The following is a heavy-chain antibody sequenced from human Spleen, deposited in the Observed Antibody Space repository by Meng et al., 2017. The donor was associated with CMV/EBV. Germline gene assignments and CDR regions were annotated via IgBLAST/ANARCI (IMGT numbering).Heavy chain of an antibody. CDR1: GFTFDDYA. Sequence: GGSLRLSCAASGFTFDDYAMHWVRQAPGKGLEWVSGISWNGGGVGYADSVTGRFTISRDNAKKSLYLQMNSLRAEDTAFYYCAKDWDSNYLGYFDYWGQGTLVTVSS. D-gene: IGHD4-11*01. CDR3: AKDWDSNYLGYFDY. CDR2: ISWNGGGV. V-gene: IGHV3-9*01. J-gene: IGHJ4*02.